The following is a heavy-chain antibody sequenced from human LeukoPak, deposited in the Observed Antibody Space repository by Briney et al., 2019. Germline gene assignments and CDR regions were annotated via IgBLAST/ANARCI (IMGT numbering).Heavy chain of an antibody. V-gene: IGHV4-34*01. CDR2: INRSGST. CDR1: GGSFSGYY. J-gene: IGHJ6*02. D-gene: IGHD3-3*01. CDR3: AVTYYDFWSAYSRYGMDV. Sequence: PSETLSLTCAVYGGSFSGYYWSWIRQPPGKGLEWIGEINRSGSTNYNPSLKSRVTISVDTSKNQFSLKLSSVTAADTAVYYCAVTYYDFWSAYSRYGMDVWGQGTTVTVSS.